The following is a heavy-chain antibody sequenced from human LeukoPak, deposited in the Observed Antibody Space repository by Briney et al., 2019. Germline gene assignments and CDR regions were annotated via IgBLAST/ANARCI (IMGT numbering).Heavy chain of an antibody. D-gene: IGHD3-22*01. CDR1: GGSISSGGYS. Sequence: PSETLSLTCAVSGGSISSGGYSWSWIRQPPGKGLEWIGYIYHSGSTYYNPSLKSRVTISVDRSKNQFSLKLSSVTAADTAVYYCARGYDSSGYYLTNWFDPWGQGTLVTVSS. CDR2: IYHSGST. V-gene: IGHV4-30-2*01. CDR3: ARGYDSSGYYLTNWFDP. J-gene: IGHJ5*02.